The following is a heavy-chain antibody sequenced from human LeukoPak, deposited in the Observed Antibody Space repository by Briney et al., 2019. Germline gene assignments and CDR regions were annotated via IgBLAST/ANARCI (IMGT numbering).Heavy chain of an antibody. V-gene: IGHV4-61*02. CDR2: IYTSGST. J-gene: IGHJ4*02. D-gene: IGHD2-15*01. CDR1: GVSISSGSYY. Sequence: PSQTLSLTCTVSGVSISSGSYYRSWIRQPAGRGLEWIGRIYTSGSTNYNTSLKSRVPISVETSKNQFSLKLSPVTAADTAVYYCARERGGILAAPTYYFDYWSQGTLVTV. CDR3: ARERGGILAAPTYYFDY.